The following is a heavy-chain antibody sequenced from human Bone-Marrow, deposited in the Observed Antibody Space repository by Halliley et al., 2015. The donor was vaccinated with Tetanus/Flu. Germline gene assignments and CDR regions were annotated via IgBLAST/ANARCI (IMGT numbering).Heavy chain of an antibody. CDR3: AGFGHYYYYGMAV. Sequence: WIGYISYSGSINYNPPLKSRVTILGDTSKNQFSLNLISVTAADTAVYYCAGFGHYYYYGMAVWGQGTTVTVSS. J-gene: IGHJ6*02. D-gene: IGHD3-3*01. CDR2: ISYSGSI. V-gene: IGHV4-59*01.